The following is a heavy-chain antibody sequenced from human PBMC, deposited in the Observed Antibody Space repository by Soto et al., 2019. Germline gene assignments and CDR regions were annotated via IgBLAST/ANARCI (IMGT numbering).Heavy chain of an antibody. V-gene: IGHV3-74*01. Sequence: GSQRLSCAASGFTFSSYWMHWVRQAPGKGLVWVSRINSDGSSTSYADSVKGRFTISRDNAKNTLYLQMNSLRAEDTAVYYCVRTSLVVAAATREDYWGQGTLVTVSS. CDR1: GFTFSSYW. D-gene: IGHD2-15*01. J-gene: IGHJ4*02. CDR2: INSDGSST. CDR3: VRTSLVVAAATREDY.